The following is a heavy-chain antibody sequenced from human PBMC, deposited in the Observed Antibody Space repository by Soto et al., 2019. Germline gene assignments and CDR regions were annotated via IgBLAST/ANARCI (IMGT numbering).Heavy chain of an antibody. V-gene: IGHV3-48*02. CDR1: GFTFSSYS. J-gene: IGHJ4*02. CDR2: ISSSSSTM. Sequence: GGCLRLSCAASGFTFSSYSMNWVRQAPGKGLEWVSYISSSSSTMYYADSVKGRFTISRDNAKNSLFLHMNSLRDEDTAVYYCARDSTDADSGSYSGDYWGQGTLVTVSS. D-gene: IGHD1-26*01. CDR3: ARDSTDADSGSYSGDY.